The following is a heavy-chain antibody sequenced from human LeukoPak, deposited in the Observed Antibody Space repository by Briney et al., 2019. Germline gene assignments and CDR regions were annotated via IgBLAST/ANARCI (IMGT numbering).Heavy chain of an antibody. CDR2: ISGSGGTT. J-gene: IGHJ4*02. D-gene: IGHD3-16*01. CDR1: GFTFTNYA. Sequence: GGSLRLSCAASGFTFTNYAMTWVRQAPGKGLEWVSGISGSGGTTYYAGSVKGRFTISRDNSKNTLYLQMNSLSAEDTAVYFCAKGGPGAYYDYVWGSAYYFDYWGQGTLVTVSS. CDR3: AKGGPGAYYDYVWGSAYYFDY. V-gene: IGHV3-23*01.